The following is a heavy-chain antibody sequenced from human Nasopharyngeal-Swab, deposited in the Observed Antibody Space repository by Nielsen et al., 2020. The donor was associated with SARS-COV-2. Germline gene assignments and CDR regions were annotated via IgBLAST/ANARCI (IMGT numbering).Heavy chain of an antibody. CDR3: VRDSSGWYLDSDY. V-gene: IGHV3-23*01. CDR1: GYSFRTYG. J-gene: IGHJ4*02. CDR2: IVGSGDISGSGGST. Sequence: GESLKISCVASGYSFRTYGMSWVRQAPGKGLEWVSAIVGSGDISGSGGSTYYADSVKGRFTISRDNAKNSLYLQMNSLRDEDTAVYYCVRDSSGWYLDSDYWGQGTQVTVSS. D-gene: IGHD6-19*01.